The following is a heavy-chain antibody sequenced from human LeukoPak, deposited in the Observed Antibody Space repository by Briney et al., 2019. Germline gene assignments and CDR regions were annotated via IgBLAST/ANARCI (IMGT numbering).Heavy chain of an antibody. Sequence: PSETLSLTCAVYGGSFSGYYWSWIRQPPGKGLEWIGEINHSGSTNYNPSLKSRVTISVDTSKNQFSLKMSSVTAADTAVYYCARAQVGDFWSGYSNWFDPWGQGTLVTVSS. CDR1: GGSFSGYY. J-gene: IGHJ5*02. CDR2: INHSGST. D-gene: IGHD3-3*01. V-gene: IGHV4-34*01. CDR3: ARAQVGDFWSGYSNWFDP.